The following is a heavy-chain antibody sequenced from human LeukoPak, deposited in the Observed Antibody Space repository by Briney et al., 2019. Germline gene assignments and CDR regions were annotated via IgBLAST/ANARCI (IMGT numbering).Heavy chain of an antibody. D-gene: IGHD3-3*01. CDR3: ARPIWSGYYLLGAFDI. J-gene: IGHJ3*02. Sequence: SETLSLTCAVYGGSFSGYYWSWIRQPPGKGLEWIGEINHSGSTNYNPSLKSRVTISVDTSKNQFSLKLSSVTAADTAVYYCARPIWSGYYLLGAFDIWGQGTMVTVSS. V-gene: IGHV4-34*01. CDR2: INHSGST. CDR1: GGSFSGYY.